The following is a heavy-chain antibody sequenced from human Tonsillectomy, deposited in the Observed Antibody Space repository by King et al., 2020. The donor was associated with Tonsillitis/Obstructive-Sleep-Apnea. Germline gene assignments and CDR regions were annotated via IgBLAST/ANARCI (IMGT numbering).Heavy chain of an antibody. Sequence: QLQESGPGLVKPSQTLSLTCTVSGGSISSGGYYWSWISQHPGKGLGWIGYIYYSGSTYYNPSPERLVTISVATSKNQFSLKLGSVTAADTAVYYCARSELYCSGGSCYSGELRYWGQGTLVTVSS. CDR3: ARSELYCSGGSCYSGELRY. CDR2: IYYSGST. V-gene: IGHV4-31*01. CDR1: GGSISSGGYY. D-gene: IGHD2-15*01. J-gene: IGHJ4*02.